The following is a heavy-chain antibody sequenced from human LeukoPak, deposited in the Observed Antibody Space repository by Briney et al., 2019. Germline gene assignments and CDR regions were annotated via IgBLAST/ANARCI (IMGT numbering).Heavy chain of an antibody. CDR3: ARGGQWPKKTLYYFDY. Sequence: SETLSLTCAVYGGSFSGYYWSWIRQPPGKGLEWIGEINHSGSTNYNPSLKSRVTISVDTSKNQFSLKLSSVTAADTAVYYCARGGQWPKKTLYYFDYWGQGTLVTVSS. V-gene: IGHV4-34*01. J-gene: IGHJ4*02. D-gene: IGHD6-19*01. CDR2: INHSGST. CDR1: GGSFSGYY.